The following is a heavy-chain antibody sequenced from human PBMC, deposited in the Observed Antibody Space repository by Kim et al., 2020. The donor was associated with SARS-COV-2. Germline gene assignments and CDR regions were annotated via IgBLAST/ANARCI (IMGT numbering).Heavy chain of an antibody. CDR3: ATMIRGIYFDY. V-gene: IGHV3-23*01. CDR2: ISGAGDTT. CDR1: GFTFTYSA. J-gene: IGHJ4*02. Sequence: GGSLRLSCAASGFTFTYSAMSWVRQAPAKGLEWVSTISGAGDTTYYADSVKGRFTISRDNSKNTLSLQMNSLRSEDTAIYYCATMIRGIYFDYWGQGSLV. D-gene: IGHD3-10*01.